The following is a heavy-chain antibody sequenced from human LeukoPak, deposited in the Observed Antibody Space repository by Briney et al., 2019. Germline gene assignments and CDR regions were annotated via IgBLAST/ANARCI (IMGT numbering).Heavy chain of an antibody. Sequence: SQTLSLTCAISGDSVSSNSAAWNWIRQSPSRGLEWLGRTYYRSKWYNDYAVSVKSRITINPDTSKNQFSLQLNSVTPEDTAVYYCARELEEQWLVLKSYYFDYWGQGTLVAVSS. J-gene: IGHJ4*02. D-gene: IGHD6-19*01. CDR3: ARELEEQWLVLKSYYFDY. CDR2: TYYRSKWYN. CDR1: GDSVSSNSAA. V-gene: IGHV6-1*01.